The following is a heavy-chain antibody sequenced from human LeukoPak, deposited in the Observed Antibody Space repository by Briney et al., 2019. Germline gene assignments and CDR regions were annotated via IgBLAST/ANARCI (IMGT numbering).Heavy chain of an antibody. Sequence: GGSLRLSCAASGFTFSRHWMSWVRQAPGKGLEWVANIKEDGREKYYVDSVRGRFTISRDNAKQSLYLQMNSLTAEDTAVYFCAKYNGYDLGYWGQGTLVTASS. CDR1: GFTFSRHW. J-gene: IGHJ4*02. CDR2: IKEDGREK. CDR3: AKYNGYDLGY. V-gene: IGHV3-7*01. D-gene: IGHD5-12*01.